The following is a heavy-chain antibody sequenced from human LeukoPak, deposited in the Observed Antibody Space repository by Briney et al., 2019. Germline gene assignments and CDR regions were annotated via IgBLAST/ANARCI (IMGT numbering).Heavy chain of an antibody. D-gene: IGHD3-3*01. CDR3: ARVMAPYDFWSGYYLEYFDY. CDR1: GFTFSSFA. Sequence: GGSLRLSCAASGFTFSSFAMSWVRQAPGKGLVWVSRINSDGSSTSYADSVKGRFTISRDNAKNTLYLQMNSLRAEDTAVYYCARVMAPYDFWSGYYLEYFDYWGQGTLVTVSS. J-gene: IGHJ4*02. CDR2: INSDGSST. V-gene: IGHV3-74*01.